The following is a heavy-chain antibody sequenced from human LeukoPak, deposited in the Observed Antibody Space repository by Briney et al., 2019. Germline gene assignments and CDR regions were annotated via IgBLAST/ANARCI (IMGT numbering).Heavy chain of an antibody. V-gene: IGHV3-23*01. CDR1: GFTFSNSA. Sequence: GGPLRLSGAASGFTFSNSAMRWVRQAPGKGLEGVSTISYSGGSTYYTDSVKGRFPLSIDNPKNSLSLQMNSLRAEDTALFYCALPVGGDSGEFDLWGQGTMVTVSS. J-gene: IGHJ5*02. CDR2: ISYSGGST. D-gene: IGHD4-23*01. CDR3: ALPVGGDSGEFDL.